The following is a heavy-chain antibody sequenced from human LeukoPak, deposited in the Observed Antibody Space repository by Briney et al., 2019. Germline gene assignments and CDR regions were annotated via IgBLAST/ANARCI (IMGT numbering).Heavy chain of an antibody. CDR3: ASSATNNWLDY. J-gene: IGHJ5*01. CDR2: IYYRGST. V-gene: IGHV4-59*01. CDR1: GGSISSYY. Sequence: PSRTLSLTCTVSGGSISSYYWSWIRQPPAKGLELIGYIYYRGSTNYNPSLKSRVTISVDTSKNQFSLKLTSVTAADTAVYYCASSATNNWLDYWGQGTLVTVSS. D-gene: IGHD6-25*01.